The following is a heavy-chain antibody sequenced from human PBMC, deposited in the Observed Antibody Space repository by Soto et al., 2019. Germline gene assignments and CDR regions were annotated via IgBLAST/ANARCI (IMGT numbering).Heavy chain of an antibody. Sequence: GASVKVSCKASGDTFTNYGVHWVRQAPGQRLEWLGWINAGNDNTKYSQRFKGRVTITRDTSASTAYMELSSLRSEDTAVYYCARAPSSSSVYYGMDVWGQGTTVTVSS. V-gene: IGHV1-3*01. D-gene: IGHD6-6*01. CDR2: INAGNDNT. J-gene: IGHJ6*02. CDR3: ARAPSSSSVYYGMDV. CDR1: GDTFTNYG.